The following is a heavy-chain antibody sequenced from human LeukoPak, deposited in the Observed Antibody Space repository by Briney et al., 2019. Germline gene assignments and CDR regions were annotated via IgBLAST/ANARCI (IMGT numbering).Heavy chain of an antibody. J-gene: IGHJ4*02. V-gene: IGHV3-7*01. CDR3: ALSSGNYAIPFDY. CDR2: TKQDGSEK. Sequence: GGSLTLSCAASVLTLRRYWMSWVRQAPGQGLEWVANTKQDGSEKSYLESVQGRFTISRDNAKNSLYLHLNSLRGEDTAVYYCALSSGNYAIPFDYWGQGTLVTVSS. D-gene: IGHD1-26*01. CDR1: VLTLRRYW.